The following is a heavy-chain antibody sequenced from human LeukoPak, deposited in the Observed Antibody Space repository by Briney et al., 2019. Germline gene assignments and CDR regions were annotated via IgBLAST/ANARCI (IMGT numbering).Heavy chain of an antibody. CDR1: GVIFS. V-gene: IGHV1-69*08. J-gene: IGHJ5*02. CDR3: TRGGGYCGSTSCYTGIIRGWFDP. D-gene: IGHD2-2*02. Sequence: GASVKVSCKASGVIFSINWVRQAHGQGLEWMGRIIPRLDTTNYAQKFQGRVTITADKSTDTVYMELRRLRSEDTAVYYCTRGGGYCGSTSCYTGIIRGWFDPWGQGTLVTVSS. CDR2: IIPRLDTT.